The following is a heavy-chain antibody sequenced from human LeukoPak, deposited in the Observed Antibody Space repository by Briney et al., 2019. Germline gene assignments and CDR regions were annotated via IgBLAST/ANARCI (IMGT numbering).Heavy chain of an antibody. J-gene: IGHJ4*02. D-gene: IGHD6-19*01. CDR2: IKSDGSGT. V-gene: IGHV3-74*01. Sequence: GGSLRLSCAASGFTFSSYWMHWVRQAPGKGLVWVSRIKSDGSGTTYADSVQGRVTMSRDNAKNTLYLQMNSLRAADSAMYYCARGQQWLKDYWGQGTLVTVSS. CDR1: GFTFSSYW. CDR3: ARGQQWLKDY.